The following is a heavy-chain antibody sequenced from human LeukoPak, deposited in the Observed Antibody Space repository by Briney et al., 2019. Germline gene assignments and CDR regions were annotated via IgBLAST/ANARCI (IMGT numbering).Heavy chain of an antibody. J-gene: IGHJ6*02. CDR2: ISLNSGSI. V-gene: IGHV3-9*01. D-gene: IGHD3-10*01. CDR3: AKDTFSGYYGMDV. Sequence: XHXVRHAPXKGREWVAGISLNSGSIGYADSVKGRFTISRDNAKNSLYLQMNSLRAEDTALYYCAKDTFSGYYGMDVWGQGTTVTASS.